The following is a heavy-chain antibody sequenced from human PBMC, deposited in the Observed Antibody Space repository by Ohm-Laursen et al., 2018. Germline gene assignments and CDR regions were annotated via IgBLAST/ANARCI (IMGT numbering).Heavy chain of an antibody. V-gene: IGHV3-21*01. CDR2: ISSSSYI. D-gene: IGHD6-19*01. CDR1: GFTFSSYA. J-gene: IGHJ3*02. CDR3: ARFTVAGHDAFDI. Sequence: SLRLSCSASGFTFSSYAMSWVRQAPGKGLEWVSSISSSSYIYYADSVKGRFTISRDNAKNSLYLQMNSLRAEDTAVYYCARFTVAGHDAFDIWGQGTMVTVSS.